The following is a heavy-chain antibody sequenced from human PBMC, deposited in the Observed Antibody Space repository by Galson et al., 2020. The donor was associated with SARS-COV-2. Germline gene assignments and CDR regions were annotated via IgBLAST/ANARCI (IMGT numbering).Heavy chain of an antibody. J-gene: IGHJ3*02. V-gene: IGHV3-33*01. CDR2: IWYDGSNK. D-gene: IGHD1-26*01. CDR3: ARDVSGGASDI. Sequence: QLGESLKISCAASGFTFSSYGMHWVRQAPGKGLEWVAVIWYDGSNKYYADSVKGRFTISRDNSKNTLYLQMNSLRAEDTAVYYCARDVSGGASDIWGQGTMVTVSS. CDR1: GFTFSSYG.